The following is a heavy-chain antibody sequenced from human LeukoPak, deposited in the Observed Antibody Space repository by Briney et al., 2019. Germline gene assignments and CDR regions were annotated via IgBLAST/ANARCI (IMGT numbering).Heavy chain of an antibody. V-gene: IGHV3-7*01. D-gene: IGHD3-3*01. CDR3: ARTPEGDFWSGYYQFDY. J-gene: IGHJ4*02. CDR2: IDEDGSEK. Sequence: GGFLRLSCAVSGFTFNTFWMSWVRQAPGKGLEWVANIDEDGSEKYYVESVRGRFTISRDNAKNTLYLQMNSLRAEDTAVYYCARTPEGDFWSGYYQFDYWGQGTLVTVSS. CDR1: GFTFNTFW.